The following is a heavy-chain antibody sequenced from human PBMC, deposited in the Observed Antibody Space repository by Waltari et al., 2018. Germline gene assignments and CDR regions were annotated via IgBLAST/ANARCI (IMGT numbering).Heavy chain of an antibody. V-gene: IGHV1-69*05. CDR3: ARARLGDYVYYYGMDV. CDR2: CSPSFGKA. D-gene: IGHD4-17*01. CDR1: GGTFSSYA. J-gene: IGHJ6*02. Sequence: QVQLVQSGAEVKKPGSSVKVSCKASGGTFSSYAISWVRQAPGQGLEWMGGCSPSFGKANYEQKFQGRVTITTDESTSTAYMELSSLRSEDTAVYYCARARLGDYVYYYGMDVWGQGTTVTVSS.